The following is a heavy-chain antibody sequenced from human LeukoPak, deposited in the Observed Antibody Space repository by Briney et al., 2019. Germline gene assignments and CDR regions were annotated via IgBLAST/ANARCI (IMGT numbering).Heavy chain of an antibody. J-gene: IGHJ2*01. D-gene: IGHD2-2*01. V-gene: IGHV4-59*01. CDR1: GGSISSYY. CDR2: IYYSGST. CDR3: ARSLEVVPAATGGYWYFDL. Sequence: SETLSLTCTVSGGSISSYYWSWIRQPPGKGLEWIGYIYYSGSTNYNPSLKSRVTISVDTSKNQFSLKLSSVTAADTAVYYCARSLEVVPAATGGYWYFDLWGRGTLVTVSS.